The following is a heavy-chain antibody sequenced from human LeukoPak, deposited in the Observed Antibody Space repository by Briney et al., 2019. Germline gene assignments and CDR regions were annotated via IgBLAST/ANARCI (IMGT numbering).Heavy chain of an antibody. Sequence: GESLKISCKGFGYSFTSYWIGWVRQMPGKGLGWMGMIYPGDSDPRYSPSFQGQVTISAHKPISAAYLQWSSQKPSDTALCYCSSRSGGDAFDIWGQGTMVTVSS. CDR1: GYSFTSYW. J-gene: IGHJ3*02. CDR3: SSRSGGDAFDI. V-gene: IGHV5-51*04. CDR2: IYPGDSDP. D-gene: IGHD2-15*01.